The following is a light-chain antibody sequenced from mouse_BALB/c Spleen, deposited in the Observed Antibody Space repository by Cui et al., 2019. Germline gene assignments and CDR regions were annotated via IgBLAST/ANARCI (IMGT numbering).Light chain of an antibody. V-gene: IGKV4-58*01. CDR2: RTS. J-gene: IGKJ5*01. Sequence: ENVLTQSPAIMAASLGQKVTMTCIASSSVSSSYLHWYQQKSGASPKPLIHRTSNLASGVPARFSGSGSGTSYSLTISSVEAEDDATYYCQQWSGYPFTFGAGTKLELK. CDR3: QQWSGYPFT. CDR1: SSVSSSY.